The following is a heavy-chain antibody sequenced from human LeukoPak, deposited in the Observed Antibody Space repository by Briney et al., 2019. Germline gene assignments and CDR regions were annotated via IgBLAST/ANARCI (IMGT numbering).Heavy chain of an antibody. Sequence: GGSLRLSCAASGFTFSDYYMSWIRQAPGKGLEWVSYISSSGSTIYYADSVKGRFTISRDNAKNSLYLQMNSLRAEDTAVYYCARDNWNYVGYYYYGMDVWGQRTTVTVSS. J-gene: IGHJ6*02. CDR2: ISSSGSTI. V-gene: IGHV3-11*01. CDR1: GFTFSDYY. CDR3: ARDNWNYVGYYYYGMDV. D-gene: IGHD1-7*01.